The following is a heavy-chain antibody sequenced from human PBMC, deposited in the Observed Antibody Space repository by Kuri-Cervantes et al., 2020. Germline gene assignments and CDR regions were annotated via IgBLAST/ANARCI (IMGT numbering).Heavy chain of an antibody. CDR3: ARKLHYWYFDL. CDR2: INHSGST. Sequence: SETLSLTCAVYGGSFSGYYWNWIRQPPGKGLEWIGEINHSGSTNYNPSLKSRVTISVDTSKNQFSLKLSSVTAADTAVYYCARKLHYWYFDLWGRGTLVTVSS. V-gene: IGHV4-34*01. D-gene: IGHD1-26*01. J-gene: IGHJ2*01. CDR1: GGSFSGYY.